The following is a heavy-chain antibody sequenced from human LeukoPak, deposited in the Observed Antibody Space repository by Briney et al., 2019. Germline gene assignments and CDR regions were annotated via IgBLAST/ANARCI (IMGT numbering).Heavy chain of an antibody. Sequence: GGSLRLSCAASGFTFSSYAMHWVRQAPGKGLEWVGRIKSKTDGGTTDYAAPVKGRFTISRDDSQNTLSLQMNSLNTEDTAVYYCTTKYGTGYWGQGTLVTVSS. V-gene: IGHV3-15*01. CDR1: GFTFSSYA. CDR2: IKSKTDGGTT. J-gene: IGHJ4*02. D-gene: IGHD3/OR15-3a*01. CDR3: TTKYGTGY.